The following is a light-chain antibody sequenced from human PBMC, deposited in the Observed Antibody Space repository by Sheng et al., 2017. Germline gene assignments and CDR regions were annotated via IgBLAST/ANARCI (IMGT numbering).Light chain of an antibody. V-gene: IGKV3-15*01. Sequence: DIVMTQSPATLSVSPGERATLSCRASQSVASNLAWFQQKPGQAPRLLIYGASTRATGIPARFSGSESGTEFTLTISSLLSEDFAVYYCQQYNNWPKTFGQGTKVEIK. CDR2: GAS. CDR3: QQYNNWPKT. CDR1: QSVASN. J-gene: IGKJ1*01.